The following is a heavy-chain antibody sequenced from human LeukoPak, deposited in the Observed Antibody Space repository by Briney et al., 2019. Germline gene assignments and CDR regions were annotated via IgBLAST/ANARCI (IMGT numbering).Heavy chain of an antibody. CDR3: ARPGYDSGGYYAWGAFDI. D-gene: IGHD3-22*01. CDR2: IYTSGST. J-gene: IGHJ3*02. Sequence: PSETLSLTCTVSGGSISSYYWSWIRQPPGKGLEWIGYIYTSGSTNYNPSLKSRVTISVDTSKNQFSLKLSSVTAADTAVYYCARPGYDSGGYYAWGAFDIWGQGTMVTVSS. V-gene: IGHV4-4*09. CDR1: GGSISSYY.